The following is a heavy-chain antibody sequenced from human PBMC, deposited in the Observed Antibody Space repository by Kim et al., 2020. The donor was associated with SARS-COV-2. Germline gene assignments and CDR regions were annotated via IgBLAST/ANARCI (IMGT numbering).Heavy chain of an antibody. J-gene: IGHJ3*02. CDR1: GYTFTSYY. CDR2: INPSGGST. D-gene: IGHD3-10*01. V-gene: IGHV1-46*01. Sequence: ASVKVSCKASGYTFTSYYMHWVRQAPGQGLEWMGIINPSGGSTSYAQKFQGRVTMTRDTSTSTVYMELSSLRSEDTAVYYCARVRITMVRGDAFDIWGQGTMVTVSS. CDR3: ARVRITMVRGDAFDI.